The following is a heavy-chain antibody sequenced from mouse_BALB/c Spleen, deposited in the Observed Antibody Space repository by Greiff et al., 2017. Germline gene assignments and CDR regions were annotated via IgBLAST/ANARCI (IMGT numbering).Heavy chain of an antibody. CDR1: GFNIKDTY. D-gene: IGHD1-1*02. Sequence: EVMLVESGAELVKPGASVKLSCAASGFNIKDTYMHWVKQRPEQGLEWIGRIDPANGNTKYDPKFQGKATITADTSSNTAYLQLSSLTSEDTAVYYCARGLWPPYYAMDYWGQGTSVTVSS. CDR2: IDPANGNT. J-gene: IGHJ4*01. V-gene: IGHV14-3*02. CDR3: ARGLWPPYYAMDY.